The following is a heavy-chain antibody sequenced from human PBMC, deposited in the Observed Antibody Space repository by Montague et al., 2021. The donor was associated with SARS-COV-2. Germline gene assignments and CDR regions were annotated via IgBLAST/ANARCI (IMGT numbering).Heavy chain of an antibody. CDR1: GFTFSSYS. D-gene: IGHD4-17*01. CDR2: ISSSSSYI. CDR3: ARDHDYGDYSVGWFDP. J-gene: IGHJ5*02. Sequence: SLRLSCAASGFTFSSYSMNWVRQAPGKGLEWVSSISSSSSYIYYADSAKGRFTISRDNAKNSLYLQMNSLRAEDTAVYYCARDHDYGDYSVGWFDPWGQGTLVTVSS. V-gene: IGHV3-21*01.